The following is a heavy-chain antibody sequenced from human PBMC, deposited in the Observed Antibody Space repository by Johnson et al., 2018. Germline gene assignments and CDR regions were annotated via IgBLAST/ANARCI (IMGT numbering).Heavy chain of an antibody. CDR1: GFTFDDYA. D-gene: IGHD2-15*01. J-gene: IGHJ6*03. V-gene: IGHV3-9*01. Sequence: EVQLVESGGGLVQPGRSLRLSCAASGFTFDDYAMHWVRQAPGKGLEWVSGISWNSGSIGYAESVKGRFTISRDNAKNSLYLQMNSLRAEDTALYYCAKDKQEVVVVAASGYYYYYMDVWGKGTTVTVSS. CDR3: AKDKQEVVVVAASGYYYYYMDV. CDR2: ISWNSGSI.